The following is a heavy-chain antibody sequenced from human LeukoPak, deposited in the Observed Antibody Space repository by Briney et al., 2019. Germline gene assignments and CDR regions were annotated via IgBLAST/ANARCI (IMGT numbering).Heavy chain of an antibody. V-gene: IGHV3-30*03. CDR2: ISYDGSNK. Sequence: QPGGSLRLSCAASGFIFSSYGMHWVRQAPGKGLEWVAVISYDGSNKYYADSVKGRSTISRDNSKNTLYLQMNSLRAEDTAVYYCASLHGVHDAFDIWGQGTMVTVSS. CDR3: ASLHGVHDAFDI. D-gene: IGHD1-1*01. CDR1: GFIFSSYG. J-gene: IGHJ3*02.